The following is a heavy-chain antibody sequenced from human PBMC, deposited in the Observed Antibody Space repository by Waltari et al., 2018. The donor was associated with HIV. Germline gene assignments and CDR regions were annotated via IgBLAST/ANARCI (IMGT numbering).Heavy chain of an antibody. CDR1: GDPFTYYY. J-gene: IGHJ5*02. D-gene: IGHD1-26*01. Sequence: QVQLVQSGAEVKKPGASVKVSCRASGDPFTYYYIPWLRQAPGQGLEWVGRINPNSGGTNYAQKFQGRVTMTRDTSISTAYMDLDRLTSDDTAVYYCATTLLNDPKAGWFDPWGQGTLVTVSS. V-gene: IGHV1-2*06. CDR3: ATTLLNDPKAGWFDP. CDR2: INPNSGGT.